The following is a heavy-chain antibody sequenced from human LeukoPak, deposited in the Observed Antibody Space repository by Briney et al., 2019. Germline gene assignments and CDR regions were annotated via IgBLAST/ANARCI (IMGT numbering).Heavy chain of an antibody. CDR2: ISGSGGST. V-gene: IGHV3-23*01. Sequence: PTGGSLRLSCAASRFTFSSYAMNWVRQAPGKGLEWVSSISGSGGSTYYADSVKGRFTISRDNSKNTLYLQMNSLRAEDTAVFYCAKDPNLYDSSAGIRNPPDGFDLWGQGTMVTVSS. J-gene: IGHJ3*01. CDR3: AKDPNLYDSSAGIRNPPDGFDL. CDR1: RFTFSSYA. D-gene: IGHD3-22*01.